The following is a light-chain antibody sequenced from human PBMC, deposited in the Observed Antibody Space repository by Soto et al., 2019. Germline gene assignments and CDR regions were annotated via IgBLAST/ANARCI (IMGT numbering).Light chain of an antibody. V-gene: IGLV1-40*01. Sequence: QSVLTQPPSVSGSPGQSVTISCTGISSNIGAGYDVHWYQQRPGTGPKLLIFGNINRPSGVPDRFSGSKSGTSASLAITGLQAEDEGDYYCQSYDSTLSDRYVFGTGTKVTVL. CDR3: QSYDSTLSDRYV. CDR2: GNI. CDR1: SSNIGAGYD. J-gene: IGLJ1*01.